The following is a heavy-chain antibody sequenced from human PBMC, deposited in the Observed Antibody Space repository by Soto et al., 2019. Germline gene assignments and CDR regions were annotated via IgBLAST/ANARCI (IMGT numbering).Heavy chain of an antibody. J-gene: IGHJ4*02. Sequence: SETLSLTRTVSGGSISSYYWSWIRQPAGKGLEWIGRIYTSGSTNFNPSLKSRVTMSVDTSKNQFSLKLSSVTAADTAVYYCTRDYCSGSYYIAFDCWGQGTLVTVSS. V-gene: IGHV4-4*07. CDR2: IYTSGST. CDR1: GGSISSYY. D-gene: IGHD3-10*01. CDR3: TRDYCSGSYYIAFDC.